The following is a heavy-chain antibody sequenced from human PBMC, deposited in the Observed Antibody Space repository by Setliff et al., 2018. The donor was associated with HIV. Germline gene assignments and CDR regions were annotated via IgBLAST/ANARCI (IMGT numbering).Heavy chain of an antibody. D-gene: IGHD6-13*01. J-gene: IGHJ3*02. CDR1: GFTFNSYS. Sequence: PGGSLRLSCAASGFTFNSYSMNWVRQAPGKGLEWVSSISSSNSYKHYADSVKGRFTISRDNAKNSLYLQMNSLRAEDTAVYYCAKANKIAVDAFDIWGQGTMVTVSS. CDR3: AKANKIAVDAFDI. CDR2: ISSSNSYK. V-gene: IGHV3-21*04.